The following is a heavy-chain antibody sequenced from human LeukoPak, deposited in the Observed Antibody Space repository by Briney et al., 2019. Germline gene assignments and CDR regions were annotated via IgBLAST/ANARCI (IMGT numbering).Heavy chain of an antibody. CDR2: ISGSGGST. V-gene: IGHV3-23*01. CDR1: GFTFSSYS. D-gene: IGHD1-26*01. Sequence: GGSLRLSCAASGFTFSSYSMNWVRQAPGKGLEWVSAISGSGGSTYYADSVKGRFTISRDNSKNTLYLQMNSLRAEDTAVYYCAKGGKWELTGGAFDIWGQGTMVTVSS. CDR3: AKGGKWELTGGAFDI. J-gene: IGHJ3*02.